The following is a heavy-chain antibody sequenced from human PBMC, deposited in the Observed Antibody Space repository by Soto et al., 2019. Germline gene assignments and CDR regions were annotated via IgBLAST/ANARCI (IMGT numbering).Heavy chain of an antibody. CDR1: GGTFSSYA. CDR3: ARVRRFLEWLSHNGGNYGMDV. Sequence: QVQLVQSGAEVKKPGSSVKVSCKASGGTFSSYAISWVRQAPGQGLEWMGGFIPIFGTANYAQTFQGRVTITADEATSTAYMELSSLRSEDTAVYYCARVRRFLEWLSHNGGNYGMDVWGQGTTVTVSS. CDR2: FIPIFGTA. D-gene: IGHD3-3*01. V-gene: IGHV1-69*01. J-gene: IGHJ6*02.